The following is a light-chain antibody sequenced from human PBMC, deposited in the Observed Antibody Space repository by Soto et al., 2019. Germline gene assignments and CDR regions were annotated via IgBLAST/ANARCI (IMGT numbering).Light chain of an antibody. CDR1: QDISSW. J-gene: IGKJ4*01. CDR3: QQANSFPLT. CDR2: ATS. V-gene: IGKV1-12*01. Sequence: DIQMTQSPSFVSASVGDRVTITCRASQDISSWLVWYQQKPGKAPKLLIHATSGLQSGVPSRFSGSGSGTDFTLTISNLQSEDFATYYCQQANSFPLTFGGGTKGDIK.